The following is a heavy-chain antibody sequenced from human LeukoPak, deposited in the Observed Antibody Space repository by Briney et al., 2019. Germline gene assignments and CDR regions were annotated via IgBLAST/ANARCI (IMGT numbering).Heavy chain of an antibody. CDR3: AKDPGSVWYWFGP. Sequence: GGSLTLSCAASGFTFSSYGMHWVRHAPGKGLERVAFIRYDGSNKYYADSVKGRFTISRDNSKNTLYLQMNSLRAEDTAVYYCAKDPGSVWYWFGPWGQGTLVTVSS. CDR1: GFTFSSYG. V-gene: IGHV3-30*02. J-gene: IGHJ5*02. D-gene: IGHD3-16*01. CDR2: IRYDGSNK.